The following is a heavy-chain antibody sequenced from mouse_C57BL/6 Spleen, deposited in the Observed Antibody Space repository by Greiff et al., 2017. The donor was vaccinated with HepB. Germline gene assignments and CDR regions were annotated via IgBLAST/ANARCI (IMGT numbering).Heavy chain of an antibody. CDR1: GYSITSDY. D-gene: IGHD1-1*01. CDR3: ARSYGSSYGYFDY. V-gene: IGHV3-8*01. Sequence: EVMLVESGPGLAKPSQTLSLTCSVTGYSITSDYWNWIRKIPGNKLEYMGYISYSGSTYYNPSLKSRISITRDTSKNQYYLQLNSVTTEDTATYYCARSYGSSYGYFDYWGQGTTLTVSS. J-gene: IGHJ2*01. CDR2: ISYSGST.